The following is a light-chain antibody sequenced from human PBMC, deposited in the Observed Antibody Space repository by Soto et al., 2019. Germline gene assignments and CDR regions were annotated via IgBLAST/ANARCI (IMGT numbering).Light chain of an antibody. J-gene: IGLJ1*01. CDR3: SSYAGNNIHYV. CDR1: STDVGGYNY. V-gene: IGLV2-8*01. Sequence: QSVLSQPPSASGSAGQSVTISCTGTSTDVGGYNYVSWYQQHPGKAPKLMIYEVSKRPSGVPDRFSGSKSGNTASLTVSGLQADDEADYYCSSYAGNNIHYVFGTGTKVTVL. CDR2: EVS.